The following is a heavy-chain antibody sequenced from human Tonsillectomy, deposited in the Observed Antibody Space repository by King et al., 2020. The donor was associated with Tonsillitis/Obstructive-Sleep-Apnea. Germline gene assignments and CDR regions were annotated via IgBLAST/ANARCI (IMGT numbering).Heavy chain of an antibody. CDR1: GGSISSYY. Sequence: VQLQESGPGLVKPSETLSLTCTVSGGSISSYYWTWIRQPPGKGLEWIGYIYYSGSTNYNPSLKSRVTMSVDTSKNQFSLNMSSVTAADTAVYYCARAPPRDDFWSGYFTIRNWVDPWGQGTLVTVSS. D-gene: IGHD3-3*01. CDR2: IYYSGST. J-gene: IGHJ5*02. CDR3: ARAPPRDDFWSGYFTIRNWVDP. V-gene: IGHV4-59*01.